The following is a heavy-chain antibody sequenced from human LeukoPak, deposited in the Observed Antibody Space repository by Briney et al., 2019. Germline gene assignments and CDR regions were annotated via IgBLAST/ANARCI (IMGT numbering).Heavy chain of an antibody. CDR2: ITSSSTYI. V-gene: IGHV3-21*01. CDR1: GFTFSSYS. Sequence: GGPLRLSCAASGFTFSSYSMNWVRQAPGKGLEWVSSITSSSTYIHYADSVKGRFTISRDNAKNSLYLQMNSLRAEDTAVYYCARTTSGATFSDYYYYHMDVWGKGTTVTVSS. J-gene: IGHJ6*03. D-gene: IGHD1-26*01. CDR3: ARTTSGATFSDYYYYHMDV.